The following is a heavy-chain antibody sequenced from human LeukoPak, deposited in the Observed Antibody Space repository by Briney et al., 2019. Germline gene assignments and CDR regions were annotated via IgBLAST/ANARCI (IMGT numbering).Heavy chain of an antibody. D-gene: IGHD6-13*01. Sequence: GGSLRLSCAASGFTFSSYAMSWVRQAPGKGLEWVSAISGSDDSTYYGDSVKGRFTISRDNSKNTLYLQMNSLRAEDTAVYYCAKTRPLDSSSWSHGDYWGQGTLVTVSS. CDR1: GFTFSSYA. V-gene: IGHV3-23*01. CDR2: ISGSDDST. J-gene: IGHJ4*02. CDR3: AKTRPLDSSSWSHGDY.